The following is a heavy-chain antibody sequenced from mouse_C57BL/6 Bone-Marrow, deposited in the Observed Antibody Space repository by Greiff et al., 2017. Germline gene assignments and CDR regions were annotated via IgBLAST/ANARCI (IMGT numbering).Heavy chain of an antibody. CDR2: ISSGSSTI. J-gene: IGHJ1*03. D-gene: IGHD1-1*01. Sequence: EVQRVEPGGGLVKPGGSLKLSCAASGFTFSDYGMHWVRQAPEKGLEWVAYISSGSSTIYYADTVKGRFTIARDNAKNTLFLQMTRLRSEDSAMYYCARPLTTVHYWYCDVWGTGTTVTVSA. CDR1: GFTFSDYG. V-gene: IGHV5-17*01. CDR3: ARPLTTVHYWYCDV.